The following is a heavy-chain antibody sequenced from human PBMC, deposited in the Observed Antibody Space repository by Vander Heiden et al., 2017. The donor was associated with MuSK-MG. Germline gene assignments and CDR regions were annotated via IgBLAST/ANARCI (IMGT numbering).Heavy chain of an antibody. Sequence: EVQLVEFGGGWVQPGGSVRLPCAPSGATFSSYSMNWVRQAPGKGLEWVSYISSSSSTIYYADSVKGRFTISRDNAKNSLYLQMNSLRAEDTAVYYCARLGDSYGTGFGYWGQGTLVTVSS. V-gene: IGHV3-48*01. J-gene: IGHJ4*02. D-gene: IGHD5-18*01. CDR1: GATFSSYS. CDR2: ISSSSSTI. CDR3: ARLGDSYGTGFGY.